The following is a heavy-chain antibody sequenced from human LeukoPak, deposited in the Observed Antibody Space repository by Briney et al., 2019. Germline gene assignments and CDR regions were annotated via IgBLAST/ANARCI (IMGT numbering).Heavy chain of an antibody. CDR1: GFTFSSYS. D-gene: IGHD3-16*01. CDR3: ARLMGSAGSPYFQH. V-gene: IGHV3-48*04. CDR2: ISSSSSTI. J-gene: IGHJ1*01. Sequence: GGSLRLPCAASGFTFSSYSMNWVRQAPGKGLEWVSYISSSSSTIYYADSVKGRFTISRDNAKNSLYLQMNSLRAEDTAVYYCARLMGSAGSPYFQHWGQGTLVTVSS.